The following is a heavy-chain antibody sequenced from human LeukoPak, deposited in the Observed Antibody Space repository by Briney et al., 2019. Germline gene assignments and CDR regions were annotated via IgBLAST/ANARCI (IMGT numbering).Heavy chain of an antibody. CDR2: ISSSGNTI. CDR3: ARVRGKVDP. Sequence: GGSLRLSCAASGFTFSDYYMTWIRQAPGKGLEWISYISSSGNTISYADSVKGRFTISRDNAKNSLSLQMSSLRVEDTAVYYCARVRGKVDPWGQGTLVTVSS. CDR1: GFTFSDYY. V-gene: IGHV3-11*01. J-gene: IGHJ5*02.